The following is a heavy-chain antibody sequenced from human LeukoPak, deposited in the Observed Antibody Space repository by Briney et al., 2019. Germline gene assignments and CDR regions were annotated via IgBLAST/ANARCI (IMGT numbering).Heavy chain of an antibody. CDR1: GGSVSSGNYY. Sequence: SETLSLTCTVSGGSVSSGNYYWSWIRQPPGKGLEWIGYIYYSGSTNYNPSLESRVTISVDTSKNQLSLKLSSVTAADSAVYFCARDRDWDLQSLRYFDYWGQGTLVTVSS. J-gene: IGHJ4*02. D-gene: IGHD1-26*01. V-gene: IGHV4-61*01. CDR3: ARDRDWDLQSLRYFDY. CDR2: IYYSGST.